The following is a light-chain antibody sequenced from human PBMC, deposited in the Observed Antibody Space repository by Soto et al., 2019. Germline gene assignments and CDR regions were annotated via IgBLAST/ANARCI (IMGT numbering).Light chain of an antibody. CDR1: SSDVGAYNR. V-gene: IGLV2-8*01. CDR3: TSYVGSSNVNWV. J-gene: IGLJ3*02. Sequence: QSALTQPPSASGSPGQSVTISCTGTSSDVGAYNRVSWYQHHPGKAPKLMIYEVSKRPSGVPDRFSGCKSGNTASLTVSGLQAEDEADYYCTSYVGSSNVNWVFGGGTKLTVL. CDR2: EVS.